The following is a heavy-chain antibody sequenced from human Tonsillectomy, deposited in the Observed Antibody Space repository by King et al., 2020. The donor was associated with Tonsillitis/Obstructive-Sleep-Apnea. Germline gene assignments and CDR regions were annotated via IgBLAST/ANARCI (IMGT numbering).Heavy chain of an antibody. V-gene: IGHV4-39*01. Sequence: VQLQESGPGLVKPSETLSLICTVSGGSISSSSYYWGWIRQPPGKGLEWIGSIYYSGSTYYNPSLKSRVTISVDTSKNQFSLKLSSVTAADTAVYYCAAEGYCSSTSCSYIDYWGQGTLVTVSS. D-gene: IGHD2-2*01. J-gene: IGHJ4*02. CDR3: AAEGYCSSTSCSYIDY. CDR2: IYYSGST. CDR1: GGSISSSSYY.